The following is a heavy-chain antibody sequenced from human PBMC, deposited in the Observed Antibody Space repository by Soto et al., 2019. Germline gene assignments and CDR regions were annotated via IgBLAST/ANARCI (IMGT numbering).Heavy chain of an antibody. D-gene: IGHD7-27*01. CDR1: GGTFSSYA. V-gene: IGHV1-69*13. CDR3: ARGRGNSGSDYYYYGMDV. CDR2: IIPIFGTA. Sequence: SVKVSCKASGGTFSSYAISWVRQAPGQGLEWMGGIIPIFGTANYAQKFQGRVTITADESTSTAYMELSSLRSEDTAVYYCARGRGNSGSDYYYYGMDVWGQGTTVTV. J-gene: IGHJ6*02.